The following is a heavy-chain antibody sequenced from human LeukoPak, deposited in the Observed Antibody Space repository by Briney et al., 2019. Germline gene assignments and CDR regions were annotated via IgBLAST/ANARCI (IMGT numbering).Heavy chain of an antibody. CDR2: ISGSGGST. CDR1: GFTFSSYA. J-gene: IGHJ6*03. Sequence: HPGGSLRLSCAASGFTFSSYAMSWVRQAPGKGLEWVSAISGSGGSTYYADSVKGRFTISRDNSKNTLYLQMNSLRAEDTAVYYCARDGELPGHYYYMDVWGKGTTVTVSS. D-gene: IGHD3-10*01. CDR3: ARDGELPGHYYYMDV. V-gene: IGHV3-23*01.